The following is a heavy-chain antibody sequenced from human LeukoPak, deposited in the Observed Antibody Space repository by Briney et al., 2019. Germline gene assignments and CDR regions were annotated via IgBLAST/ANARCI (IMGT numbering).Heavy chain of an antibody. V-gene: IGHV4-59*12. D-gene: IGHD4-17*01. J-gene: IGHJ5*02. CDR3: ARAYGEMENWFDP. CDR1: GGSISSYY. CDR2: IYYSGST. Sequence: SETLSLTCTVSGGSISSYYWSWIRQPPGKGLEWIGYIYYSGSTNYNPSLKSRVTISVDTSKNQFSLKLSSVTAADTAVYYCARAYGEMENWFDPWGQGTLVTVSS.